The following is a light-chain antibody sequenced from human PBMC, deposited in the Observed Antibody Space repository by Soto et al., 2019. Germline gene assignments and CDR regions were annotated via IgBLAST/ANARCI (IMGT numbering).Light chain of an antibody. J-gene: IGKJ1*01. Sequence: DIQMTQSPSSLSASVGDTITISCRASQNIERYLNWYQHKQGKAPQLLMFAAANLQSGVPSRFSGSGSGTEFTLTIISLQPEDFATYYCQQSYRFPKTFGRGTKVDIK. CDR3: QQSYRFPKT. V-gene: IGKV1-39*01. CDR1: QNIERY. CDR2: AAA.